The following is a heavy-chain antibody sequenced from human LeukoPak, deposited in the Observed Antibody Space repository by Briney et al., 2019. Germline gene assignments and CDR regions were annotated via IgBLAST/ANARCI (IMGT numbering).Heavy chain of an antibody. Sequence: PGGSLRLSCAASGFILSNFEMNWVRQAPGKGLEWVSYISSSGRTIYYVESMKGRFTMSRDNAKNSLYLQMSSLRVEDTAVYYCAKGPRDPTEFCSGGRCSPTYDVWGQGTLVTVSS. V-gene: IGHV3-48*03. D-gene: IGHD2-15*01. J-gene: IGHJ4*02. CDR2: ISSSGRTI. CDR1: GFILSNFE. CDR3: AKGPRDPTEFCSGGRCSPTYDV.